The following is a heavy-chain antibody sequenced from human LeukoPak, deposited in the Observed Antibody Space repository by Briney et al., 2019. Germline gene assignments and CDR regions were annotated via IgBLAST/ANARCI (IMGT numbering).Heavy chain of an antibody. CDR3: ARGYYDILTGYYANWFDP. D-gene: IGHD3-9*01. Sequence: PSETLSLTCTVSGGSISSYYWSWIRQPPGKGLEWIGYIYYSGSTNYNPSLKSRVTISVDTSKNQLSLKLSSVTAADTAVYYCARGYYDILTGYYANWFDPWGQGTLVTVSS. CDR1: GGSISSYY. CDR2: IYYSGST. J-gene: IGHJ5*02. V-gene: IGHV4-59*01.